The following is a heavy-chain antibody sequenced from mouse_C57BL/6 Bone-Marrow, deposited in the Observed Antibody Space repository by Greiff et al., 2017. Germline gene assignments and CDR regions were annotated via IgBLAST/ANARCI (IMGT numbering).Heavy chain of an antibody. Sequence: DVHLVESGGGLVKPGGSLKLSCAASGFTFSSYAMSWVRQTPEKRLEWVATISDGGSYTYYPDNVKGRFTISRDNAKNNLYLQMSHLKSEDTAMYYCARGSTTPEDYWGQGTSVTVSS. D-gene: IGHD1-1*01. J-gene: IGHJ4*01. V-gene: IGHV5-4*01. CDR2: ISDGGSYT. CDR1: GFTFSSYA. CDR3: ARGSTTPEDY.